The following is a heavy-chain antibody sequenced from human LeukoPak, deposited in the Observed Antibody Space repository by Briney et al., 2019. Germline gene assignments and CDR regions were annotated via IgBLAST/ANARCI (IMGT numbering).Heavy chain of an antibody. V-gene: IGHV4-34*01. CDR3: AREVVVVSAAILHFHYYGYYDIDG. CDR2: INHSRIT. Sequence: SETLSLTSAVSGGSFSGYYWSWIRQPPRHGLEWFGEINHSRITNYNPALKRRVTISLDPSKNQFSLKLRSVTAADTPVYYCAREVVVVSAAILHFHYYGYYDIDGWGKGTTVTVSS. CDR1: GGSFSGYY. D-gene: IGHD2-2*02. J-gene: IGHJ6*03.